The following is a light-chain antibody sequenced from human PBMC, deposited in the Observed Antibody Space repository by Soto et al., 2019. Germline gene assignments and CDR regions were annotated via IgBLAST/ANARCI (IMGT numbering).Light chain of an antibody. CDR1: QGIRND. CDR3: QQDNSFPLT. Sequence: AIQITQSPSSLSASVGDRVTLTCRASQGIRNDLGWYQQKQGKAPKILIYAASSLQSGVPSRFSGSGSGTDFTLTISRLQPEDFETYYCQQDNSFPLTFGGGTKVDIK. J-gene: IGKJ4*01. V-gene: IGKV1-6*01. CDR2: AAS.